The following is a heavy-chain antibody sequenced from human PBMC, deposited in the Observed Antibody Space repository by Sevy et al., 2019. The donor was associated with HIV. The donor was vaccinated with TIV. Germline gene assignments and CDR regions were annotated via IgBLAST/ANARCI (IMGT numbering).Heavy chain of an antibody. J-gene: IGHJ4*02. V-gene: IGHV4-30-4*01. Sequence: SETLSLTCTVSGGSISSGDYYWSWIRQPPGKGLAWIGYIYYSGSTYYNPSLQSRVTISADTSKNQFSLKLSSVTAADTAVYYGARERGYDFWSGYPSESYWGQGTLVTVSS. CDR2: IYYSGST. D-gene: IGHD3-3*01. CDR1: GGSISSGDYY. CDR3: ARERGYDFWSGYPSESY.